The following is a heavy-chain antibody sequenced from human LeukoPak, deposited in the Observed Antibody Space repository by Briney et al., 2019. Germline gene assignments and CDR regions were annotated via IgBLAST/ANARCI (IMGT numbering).Heavy chain of an antibody. CDR1: GFSLSSYA. Sequence: PGGSLRLSCAVSGFSLSSYATAWVRRAPGKGLEWVSGIGAGGTDTYYADAVKGRFTISKDKSKTLLYLQMNSLRAEDTALYHCAKDLTYGDGRWEFDLWGQGTLVTVSS. CDR3: AKDLTYGDGRWEFDL. CDR2: IGAGGTDT. V-gene: IGHV3-23*01. J-gene: IGHJ5*02. D-gene: IGHD4-17*01.